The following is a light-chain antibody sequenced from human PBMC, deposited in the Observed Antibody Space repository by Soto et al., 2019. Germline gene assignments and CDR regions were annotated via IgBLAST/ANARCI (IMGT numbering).Light chain of an antibody. CDR2: GNT. V-gene: IGLV1-40*01. Sequence: QSVLTQPPSVSGALGQRVTISCTGITSNIGAGYDVHWYQLLPGRAPKLLIYGNTNRPSGVPDRFSGSKSATSASLAITGLQAEDEAIYYCQSYDNTQSGPIYVFGTGTKVTVL. J-gene: IGLJ1*01. CDR3: QSYDNTQSGPIYV. CDR1: TSNIGAGYD.